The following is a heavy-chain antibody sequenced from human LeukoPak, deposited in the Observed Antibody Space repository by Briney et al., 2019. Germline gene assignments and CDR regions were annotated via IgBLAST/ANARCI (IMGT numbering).Heavy chain of an antibody. CDR2: INPSGGRT. D-gene: IGHD3-22*01. Sequence: ASVKVSCKASGYIFTNYYIHWVRQAPGQGLEWMRLINPSGGRTNYAQRFQGRVTMTRDMSTSTVYMELSSLRSEDTAVYYCARGVHVRKYDSNENCFDPWGQGTLVTVSS. V-gene: IGHV1-46*01. CDR1: GYIFTNYY. J-gene: IGHJ5*02. CDR3: ARGVHVRKYDSNENCFDP.